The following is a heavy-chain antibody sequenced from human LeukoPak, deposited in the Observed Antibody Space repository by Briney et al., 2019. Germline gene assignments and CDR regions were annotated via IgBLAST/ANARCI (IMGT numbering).Heavy chain of an antibody. CDR2: INHSGST. V-gene: IGHV4-34*01. Sequence: SETLSLTCAVYGGTFSGYYWSWIRQPPGKGLEWMGEINHSGSTNYNPSLKSRVTISVDTSKNQFSLKLSSVTAADTAVCYCARGSGLHHGNWFDPWGQGTLVTVSS. D-gene: IGHD4-11*01. CDR3: ARGSGLHHGNWFDP. CDR1: GGTFSGYY. J-gene: IGHJ5*02.